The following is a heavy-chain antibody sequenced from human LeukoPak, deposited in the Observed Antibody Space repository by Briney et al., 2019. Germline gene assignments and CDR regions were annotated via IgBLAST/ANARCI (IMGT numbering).Heavy chain of an antibody. V-gene: IGHV4-34*01. Sequence: PSETLSLTCAVYGGSFSGYYRSWIRQPPGKGLEWIGEINHSGSTNYNPSLKSRVTISVDTSKNQFSLKLSSVTAADTAVYYCARERPLYYYGSGTNWFDPWGQGTLVTVSS. J-gene: IGHJ5*02. CDR1: GGSFSGYY. D-gene: IGHD3-10*01. CDR2: INHSGST. CDR3: ARERPLYYYGSGTNWFDP.